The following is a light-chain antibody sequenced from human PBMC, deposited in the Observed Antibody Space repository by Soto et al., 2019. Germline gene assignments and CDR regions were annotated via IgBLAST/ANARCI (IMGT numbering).Light chain of an antibody. CDR3: SSYTSSSTLV. CDR1: GSDVGGYNS. CDR2: DVT. V-gene: IGLV2-11*01. J-gene: IGLJ1*01. Sequence: QSALTQPRSVSGSPGQSVTISCTGTGSDVGGYNSVSWYQQHPGKTPKLMIYDVTQRPSGVPNRFSASKSGNTASLTISGLQAEDEADYYCSSYTSSSTLVFGTGTKLTVL.